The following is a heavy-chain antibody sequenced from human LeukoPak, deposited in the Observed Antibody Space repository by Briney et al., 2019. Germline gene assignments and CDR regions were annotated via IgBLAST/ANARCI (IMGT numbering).Heavy chain of an antibody. V-gene: IGHV3-21*01. Sequence: SGGSLRLSCAASGFTFSSYSMNWVRQAPGKGLECVSSISSSSSYIYYADSVKGRFTISRDNAKNSLYLQMNSLRAEDTAVYYCAREAHIPNDYYYYYYMDVWGKGTTVTVSS. J-gene: IGHJ6*03. CDR1: GFTFSSYS. D-gene: IGHD2-2*02. CDR2: ISSSSSYI. CDR3: AREAHIPNDYYYYYYMDV.